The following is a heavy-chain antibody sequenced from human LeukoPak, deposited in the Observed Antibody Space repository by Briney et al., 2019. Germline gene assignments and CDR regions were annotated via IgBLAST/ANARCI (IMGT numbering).Heavy chain of an antibody. D-gene: IGHD6-13*01. CDR2: ISYDGSNK. J-gene: IGHJ6*02. Sequence: GGSLRLSCTASGCTFSSYGMRWVRQAPGKGLEWVAVISYDGSNKYYADSVKGRFTISRENSKNTLYLQMNSLRAEDTAMYYCARDRIGYSSSWLGYYYGMDVWGQGTTVTVSS. CDR3: ARDRIGYSSSWLGYYYGMDV. V-gene: IGHV3-30*03. CDR1: GCTFSSYG.